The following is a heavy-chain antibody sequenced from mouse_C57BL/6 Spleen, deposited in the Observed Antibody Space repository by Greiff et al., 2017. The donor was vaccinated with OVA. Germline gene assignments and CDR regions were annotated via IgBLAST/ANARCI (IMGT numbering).Heavy chain of an antibody. D-gene: IGHD4-1*01. CDR1: GYAFSSSW. J-gene: IGHJ4*01. Sequence: QVQLQQSGPELVKPGASVKISCKASGYAFSSSWMNWVKQRPGKGLEWIGRTYPGDGDTNYNGKFKGKATLTADKSSSTAYMQLSSLTSEDSAVYFCAKTGTDAMDYWGQGTSVTVSS. CDR2: TYPGDGDT. CDR3: AKTGTDAMDY. V-gene: IGHV1-82*01.